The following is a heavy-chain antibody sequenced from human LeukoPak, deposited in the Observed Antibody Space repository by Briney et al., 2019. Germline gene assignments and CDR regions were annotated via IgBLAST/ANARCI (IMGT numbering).Heavy chain of an antibody. Sequence: SETLSLTCTVSGDSLNSYYWSWLRQPPGEGLPWIEYIFYSGSSNYNASLRSRVAISVDTSKNQFSLKLTSVSAAETAVYYCAGRAARFFDYWGQGILVTVSS. J-gene: IGHJ4*02. V-gene: IGHV4-59*01. CDR1: GDSLNSYY. CDR2: IFYSGSS. CDR3: AGRAARFFDY. D-gene: IGHD6-25*01.